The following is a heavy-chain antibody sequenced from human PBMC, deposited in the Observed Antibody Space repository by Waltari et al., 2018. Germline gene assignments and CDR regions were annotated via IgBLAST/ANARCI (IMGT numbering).Heavy chain of an antibody. D-gene: IGHD2-8*01. J-gene: IGHJ2*01. Sequence: QEQLVESGGTLVKPGESLTLPCTASGFVFSDNYLNWIRQTPGKGREGISYSSSSGGTIYYADSVKGRFIISRDNANDSVYLTMTNLRAEDTAVYFCARALMEVARIHIQYFDLWGRGTPVTVSS. CDR1: GFVFSDNY. V-gene: IGHV3-11*01. CDR2: SSSSGGTI. CDR3: ARALMEVARIHIQYFDL.